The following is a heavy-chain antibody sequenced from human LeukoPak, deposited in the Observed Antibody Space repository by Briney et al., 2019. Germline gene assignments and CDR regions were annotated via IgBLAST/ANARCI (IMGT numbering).Heavy chain of an antibody. CDR3: AAGGSGSYGEDYFDY. D-gene: IGHD1-26*01. CDR1: GGSISSYY. Sequence: PSETLSLTCTVSGGSISSYYWSWIRQPPGKGLEWIGYIYYSGSTNYNPSLKSRVTISVDTSKNQFSLKLSSVTAADTAVYYCAAGGSGSYGEDYFDYWGQGTLVTVSS. V-gene: IGHV4-59*08. CDR2: IYYSGST. J-gene: IGHJ4*02.